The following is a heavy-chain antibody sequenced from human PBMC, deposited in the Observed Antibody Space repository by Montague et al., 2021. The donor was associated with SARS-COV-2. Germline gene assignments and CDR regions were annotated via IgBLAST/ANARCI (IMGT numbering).Heavy chain of an antibody. CDR2: IYYTGST. Sequence: SETLSLTCNVSGGSINNYYWSWIRQSPGRGLEWIGYIYYTGSTTCNPSLDSRVTISLDTSRDLVSLELRSLTAADTAVYYCARGGGWKRHFDYWGREPWSPSPQ. CDR1: GGSINNYY. J-gene: IGHJ4*02. D-gene: IGHD4-23*01. CDR3: ARGGGWKRHFDY. V-gene: IGHV4-59*01.